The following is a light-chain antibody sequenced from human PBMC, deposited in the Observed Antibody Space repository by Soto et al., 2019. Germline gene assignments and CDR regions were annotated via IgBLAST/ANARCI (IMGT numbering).Light chain of an antibody. CDR1: TGAVTSGYY. V-gene: IGLV7-43*01. CDR2: STS. Sequence: QAVVTQEPSLTVSPGGTVTLTCASSTGAVTSGYYPNWFQQKPGQAPRALIYSTSNKQSWTPARFSGSLLGGKAALTLSGAQPEDEADYYCLLYYGGPRVFDGGTQLTVL. J-gene: IGLJ3*02. CDR3: LLYYGGPRV.